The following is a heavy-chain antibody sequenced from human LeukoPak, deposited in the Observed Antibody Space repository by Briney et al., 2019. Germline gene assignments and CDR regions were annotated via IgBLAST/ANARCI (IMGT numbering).Heavy chain of an antibody. CDR1: GGSFSGYY. V-gene: IGHV4-34*01. Sequence: SETLSLTCAVYGGSFSGYYWSWIRQPPGKGLEWIGEINHSGSTNYNPSLKSRVTISVDTSKNQFSLKLSSVTAADTAVYYCATTRYHYYYMDVWGKGTTVTVSS. CDR2: INHSGST. D-gene: IGHD1-14*01. J-gene: IGHJ6*03. CDR3: ATTRYHYYYMDV.